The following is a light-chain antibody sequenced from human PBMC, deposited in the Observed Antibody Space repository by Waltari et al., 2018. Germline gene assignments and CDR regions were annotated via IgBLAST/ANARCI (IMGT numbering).Light chain of an antibody. Sequence: EIVLTQSPGTLSLSPGERATLSCMASQSISRYLACYQQKPGQAPRLLIYAASSRATGIPDRFSGSGSGTDFSLTISRLEPEDFAVYYCQNHERLPAMFGQGTKVEIK. CDR3: QNHERLPAM. V-gene: IGKV3-20*01. J-gene: IGKJ1*01. CDR2: AAS. CDR1: QSISRY.